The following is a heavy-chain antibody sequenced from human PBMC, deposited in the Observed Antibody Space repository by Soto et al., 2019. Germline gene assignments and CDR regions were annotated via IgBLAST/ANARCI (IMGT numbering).Heavy chain of an antibody. CDR1: GYTFTSYC. J-gene: IGHJ5*02. CDR3: ARTWLRFLKWLPKWFDP. D-gene: IGHD3-3*01. V-gene: IGHV1-18*01. Sequence: ASVKASSKASGYTFTSYCIRWVRQSPGQGLEWMGWISAYNGNTNYAQKLQGRVTMTTDTSTSTAYMELRSLRSDDTAVYYCARTWLRFLKWLPKWFDPWGQGTLVTVSS. CDR2: ISAYNGNT.